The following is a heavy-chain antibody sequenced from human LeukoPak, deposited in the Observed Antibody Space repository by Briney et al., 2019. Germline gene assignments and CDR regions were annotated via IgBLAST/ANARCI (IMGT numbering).Heavy chain of an antibody. V-gene: IGHV1-18*01. CDR2: ISVYNGNT. J-gene: IGHJ3*02. Sequence: AAVKVSCKASGYTFSNYGISWVRQAPGQGLEWMGWISVYNGNTNYPQNLQGRVTMTTDTPTSTSNMQLRSLRSDDTAVYYCARSGGRFLDYGDAFDIWGQGTMVTVSS. CDR3: ARSGGRFLDYGDAFDI. CDR1: GYTFSNYG. D-gene: IGHD4-17*01.